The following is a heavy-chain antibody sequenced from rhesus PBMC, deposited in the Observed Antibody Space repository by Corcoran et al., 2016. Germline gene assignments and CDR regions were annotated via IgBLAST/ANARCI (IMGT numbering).Heavy chain of an antibody. CDR2: IDPNSGKT. CDR1: GYTFTSSY. J-gene: IGHJ4*01. V-gene: IGHV1S9*01. Sequence: QAQLVQSGAEVKKPGASVKLYCEASGYTFTSSYLNWVRPAPGHVLEWMGWIDPNSGKTGCAQKFQGGVTMTGDTSTSTVYMEVGILRSEDTAVYYCARGVKGYFDYWGQGVLVTVSS. CDR3: ARGVKGYFDY.